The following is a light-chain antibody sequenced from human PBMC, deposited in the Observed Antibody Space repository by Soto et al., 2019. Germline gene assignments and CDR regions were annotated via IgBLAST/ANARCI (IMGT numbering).Light chain of an antibody. J-gene: IGLJ1*01. CDR3: QSYDSSLSGYV. V-gene: IGLV1-40*01. CDR2: GNS. Sequence: QSVLTQPPSVSGAPGQRVTISCTGSSSNIGAGYDVHWYQQLPGTAPKLLIYGNSNRPSGVPDRFSGSKSGTSASLAITGLQAEDEADYYRQSYDSSLSGYVFGTGTKLTGL. CDR1: SSNIGAGYD.